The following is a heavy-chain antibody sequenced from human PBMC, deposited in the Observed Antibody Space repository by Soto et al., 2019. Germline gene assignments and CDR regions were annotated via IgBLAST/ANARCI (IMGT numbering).Heavy chain of an antibody. Sequence: SETLSLTCTVSDDSFRGADYYWSWIRQPAGKGLEWIGRIYTSGSTNYNPSLKSRVTMSVDTSKNQFSLKLSSVTAADTAVYYCARDPGGSGSYWYDWFDPWGQGTLVTVSS. CDR2: IYTSGST. CDR1: DDSFRGADYY. V-gene: IGHV4-61*02. CDR3: ARDPGGSGSYWYDWFDP. D-gene: IGHD3-10*01. J-gene: IGHJ5*02.